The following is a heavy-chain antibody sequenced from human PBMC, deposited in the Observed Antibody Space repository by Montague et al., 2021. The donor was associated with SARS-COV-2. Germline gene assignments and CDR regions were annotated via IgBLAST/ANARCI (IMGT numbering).Heavy chain of an antibody. CDR1: GGSFSGYY. CDR2: INHSGST. D-gene: IGHD4-17*01. Sequence: SETLSLTCAVYGGSFSGYYWSWIRQPPGKGLEWIGEINHSGSTNYNPSLKSRVTISVDTSKNQFSLKLSSVTAADTAVYYCARGRAVTTFYYYYYGMDVRGQGTTVTVS. J-gene: IGHJ6*02. V-gene: IGHV4-34*01. CDR3: ARGRAVTTFYYYYYGMDV.